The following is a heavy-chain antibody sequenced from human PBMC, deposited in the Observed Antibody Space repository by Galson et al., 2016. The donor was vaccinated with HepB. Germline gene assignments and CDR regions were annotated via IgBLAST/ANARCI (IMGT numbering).Heavy chain of an antibody. J-gene: IGHJ5*01. V-gene: IGHV3-21*01. CDR3: ARDNCINAICYTGWFDS. D-gene: IGHD2-8*01. CDR2: ISTTGRYI. CDR1: GFTFDTYC. Sequence: SLRLSCAASGFTFDTYCMNWVRQAPGKGLEWVASISTTGRYIYYADSVEGRFTISGDNAKNSLFLQMNSLRVEDTAVYYCARDNCINAICYTGWFDSWGQGTLATVSA.